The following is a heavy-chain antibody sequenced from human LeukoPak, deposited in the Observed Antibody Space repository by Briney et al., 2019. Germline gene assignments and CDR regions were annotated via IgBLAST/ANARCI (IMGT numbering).Heavy chain of an antibody. CDR1: GYTFTSYG. J-gene: IGHJ5*02. Sequence: ASVKLSCKAYGYTFTSYGISWVRQDPGQGLEWIGWISAYNGNTNYAQKLQGRVTMTTDTSTSTAYMELRSLRSDDTAVYYCARDPADIVVVGNNWFDPWGQGTLVTVSS. CDR3: ARDPADIVVVGNNWFDP. V-gene: IGHV1-18*01. CDR2: ISAYNGNT. D-gene: IGHD2-2*01.